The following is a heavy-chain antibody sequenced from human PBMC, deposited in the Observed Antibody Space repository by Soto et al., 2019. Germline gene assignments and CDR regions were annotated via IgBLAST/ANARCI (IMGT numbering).Heavy chain of an antibody. CDR1: GFTFSSYA. V-gene: IGHV3-23*01. J-gene: IGHJ4*02. CDR3: AKGLDDGDYLDY. D-gene: IGHD4-17*01. CDR2: ISGSGGST. Sequence: EVQLLESGGGLVQPGGSLRLSCAASGFTFSSYAMSWVRQAPGKGLEWVSAISGSGGSTYYADSVKGRFTISRDNSKNTLYLQMNSLRAEDTDVYYFAKGLDDGDYLDYLGQGTLVTVSS.